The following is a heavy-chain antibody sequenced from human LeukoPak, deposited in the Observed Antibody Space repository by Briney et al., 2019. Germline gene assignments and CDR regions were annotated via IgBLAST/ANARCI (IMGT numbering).Heavy chain of an antibody. V-gene: IGHV3-15*01. D-gene: IGHD2-21*01. CDR3: TTDRIPDY. CDR1: GFTFSNAW. CDR2: IKSKTDSGTT. J-gene: IGHJ4*02. Sequence: GGSLRLSCAASGFTFSNAWMSWVRQAPGKGLEWVGRIKSKTDSGTTDYAAPVKGRFTISRDDSKNTLYLQMNSLKTEDTAVYYCTTDRIPDYWGQGTLVTVSS.